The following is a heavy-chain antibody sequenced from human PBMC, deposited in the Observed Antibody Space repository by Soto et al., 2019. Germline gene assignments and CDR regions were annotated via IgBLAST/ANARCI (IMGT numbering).Heavy chain of an antibody. CDR3: VREGLYPLGYYYYGMDV. J-gene: IGHJ6*02. CDR2: ISSGSSYI. V-gene: IGHV3-21*01. D-gene: IGHD3-16*01. Sequence: GGSLRLSCAASGFTFSSYSMNWVRQAPGKGLEWVSSISSGSSYIYYADSVKGRFTISRDNAKNSLYLQMNSLRAEDTAVYYCVREGLYPLGYYYYGMDVWGQGTTVTVSS. CDR1: GFTFSSYS.